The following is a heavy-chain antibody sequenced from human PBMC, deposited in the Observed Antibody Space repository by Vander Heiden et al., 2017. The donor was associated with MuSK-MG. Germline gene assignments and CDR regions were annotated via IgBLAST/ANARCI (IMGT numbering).Heavy chain of an antibody. D-gene: IGHD2-2*01. CDR3: ARGVVCSSTSCLYVSSYYYYMDV. J-gene: IGHJ6*03. Sequence: QVQLVQSGAEVKKPGSSVKVCCKAAGGAFSRYSITRLRKAPGQGLEWMGGIIPIFGTAHYAQKFQGRVTITADKSTSTAYMELSSLRSEDTAVYYCARGVVCSSTSCLYVSSYYYYMDVWGKGTTVTVSS. V-gene: IGHV1-69*06. CDR1: GGAFSRYS. CDR2: IIPIFGTA.